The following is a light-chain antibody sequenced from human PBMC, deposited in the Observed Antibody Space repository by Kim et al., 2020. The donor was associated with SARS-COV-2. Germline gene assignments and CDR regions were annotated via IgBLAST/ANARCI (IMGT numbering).Light chain of an antibody. CDR2: DVN. J-gene: IGLJ3*02. CDR3: SSYTGSTTLGV. CDR1: SSDIGTFNY. V-gene: IGLV2-14*03. Sequence: QSVTVACTVTSSDIGTFNYVSWYQQHPDKAPKLIIYDVNARPSGVSSRFSGSKSGITASLTISGLQAEDEADYYCSSYTGSTTLGVFGGGTQLTVL.